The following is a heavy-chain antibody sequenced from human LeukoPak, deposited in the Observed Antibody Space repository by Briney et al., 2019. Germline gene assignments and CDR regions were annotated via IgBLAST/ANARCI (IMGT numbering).Heavy chain of an antibody. D-gene: IGHD2-8*02. J-gene: IGHJ5*02. CDR2: ISGSGGST. V-gene: IGHV3-23*01. CDR3: AKDVVYWVNWFDP. Sequence: SGGSLRLSCAASGFTFSSYAMSWVREAPGKGLEWVSAISGSGGSTSYADSVKGRFTSSRDNSKNTLYLQMNGLRAEDTAVYYCAKDVVYWVNWFDPWGQGTLVTVSS. CDR1: GFTFSSYA.